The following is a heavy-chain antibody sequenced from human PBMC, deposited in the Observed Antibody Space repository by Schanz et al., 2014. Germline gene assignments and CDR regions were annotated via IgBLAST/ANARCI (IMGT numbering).Heavy chain of an antibody. CDR1: GYSLIHLT. V-gene: IGHV1-24*01. D-gene: IGHD1-26*01. CDR3: STSGEDLEPTPNY. Sequence: QVHLVQSGAEVKEPGASVKVSCKVSGYSLIHLTLYWVRQAHGKGLEWLGGFERVDSEPIYAPRFKGRDTMTKDSSTDTAYLEVTGLRSEYTAIYFCSTSGEDLEPTPNYWGQGTRITVSS. J-gene: IGHJ4*02. CDR2: FERVDSEP.